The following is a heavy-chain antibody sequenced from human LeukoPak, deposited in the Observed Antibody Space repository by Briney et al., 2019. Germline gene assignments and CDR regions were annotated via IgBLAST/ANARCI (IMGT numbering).Heavy chain of an antibody. Sequence: GGSLRLSCAASGFTFSSYAMSWVRQAPGKGLEWVSVISGSGGSTYYADSVKGRFTISRDNSKNTLYMQMNSLRAEDTAVYYCAGTISDAFNIWGQGTVVTVSS. CDR1: GFTFSSYA. CDR2: ISGSGGST. V-gene: IGHV3-23*01. CDR3: AGTISDAFNI. D-gene: IGHD1-14*01. J-gene: IGHJ3*02.